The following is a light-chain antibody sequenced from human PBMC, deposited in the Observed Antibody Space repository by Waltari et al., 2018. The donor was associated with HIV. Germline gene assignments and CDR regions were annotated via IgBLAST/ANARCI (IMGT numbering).Light chain of an antibody. CDR2: NNF. Sequence: QSVLTQPPSVSAAPGQKVTISCSGSSSNVGTFDVSWYQQVPGTAPKLLIYNNFKRPSVIPGRVSGSKSGTSATLAITERQTGDEADYYCASWDYSLTGVVFGGGTKLTVL. CDR1: SSNVGTFD. V-gene: IGLV1-51*01. J-gene: IGLJ2*01. CDR3: ASWDYSLTGVV.